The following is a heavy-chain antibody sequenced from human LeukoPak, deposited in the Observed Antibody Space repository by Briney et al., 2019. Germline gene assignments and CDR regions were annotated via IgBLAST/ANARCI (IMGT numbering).Heavy chain of an antibody. CDR3: AIGPYGMGV. CDR2: ISSSSSTI. CDR1: GITFSSHS. Sequence: GGSLRLSCAASGITFSSHSMNWVRQAPGKGLEWVSYISSSSSTIYYADSVKGRFTISRDNAKNSLYLQMNILRDEDTAVYYCAIGPYGMGVWGQGTTVTVSS. J-gene: IGHJ6*02. V-gene: IGHV3-48*02.